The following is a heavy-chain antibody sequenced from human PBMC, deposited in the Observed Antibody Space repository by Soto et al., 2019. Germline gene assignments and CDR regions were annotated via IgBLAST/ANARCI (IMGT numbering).Heavy chain of an antibody. D-gene: IGHD4-17*01. V-gene: IGHV1-18*04. CDR2: ISTYNTNT. Sequence: ASVKVSCKASGERFNTYGIGWVRQAPGQGLEWMGWISTYNTNTNYAPKFQGRLLLTTDTSTTTVHMELRSLRPDDTAVYYCARWAGQVRDYGGPFDYWGQGTLVTVSS. CDR3: ARWAGQVRDYGGPFDY. J-gene: IGHJ4*02. CDR1: GERFNTYG.